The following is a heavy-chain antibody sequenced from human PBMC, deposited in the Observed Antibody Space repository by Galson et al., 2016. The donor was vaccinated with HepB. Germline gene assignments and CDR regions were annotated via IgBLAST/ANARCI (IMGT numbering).Heavy chain of an antibody. J-gene: IGHJ4*02. V-gene: IGHV4-4*02. Sequence: SETLSLTCAVSGDSISRTNWWSWVRQPPGKGLEWIGEIYHSGNTNYNPSLKSRVTIPLDKSKNQFSLKLSSVTAADTAVYYCARSYSTSLYIYLDYWGQGTLVTVSS. CDR2: IYHSGNT. CDR1: GDSISRTNW. D-gene: IGHD6-13*01. CDR3: ARSYSTSLYIYLDY.